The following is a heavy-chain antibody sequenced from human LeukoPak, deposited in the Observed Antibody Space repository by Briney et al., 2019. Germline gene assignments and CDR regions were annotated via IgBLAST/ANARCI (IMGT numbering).Heavy chain of an antibody. CDR2: MNPNSGNT. V-gene: IGHV1-8*01. J-gene: IGHJ4*02. CDR1: GYTFTSYD. Sequence: ASVTVSCKASGYTFTSYDINWVRQATGQGLEWMGWMNPNSGNTGYAQKFQGRVTMTRNTSISTAYMELSSLRSEDTAVYYCARVRRITMVRGVPRPYYFDYWGQGTLVTVSS. D-gene: IGHD3-10*01. CDR3: ARVRRITMVRGVPRPYYFDY.